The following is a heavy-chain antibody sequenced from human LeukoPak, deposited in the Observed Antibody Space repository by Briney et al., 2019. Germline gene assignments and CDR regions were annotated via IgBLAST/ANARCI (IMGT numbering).Heavy chain of an antibody. CDR1: GGSISSGSYY. V-gene: IGHV4-61*02. D-gene: IGHD3-9*01. CDR2: IYTSGIT. Sequence: PSETLSLTCTVSGGSISSGSYYWRWIRQPAGKGLEWIGGIYTSGITNYNPSLKSRVTISVDTSKNQFSLKLSSVTAADTAVYYCAAVYYDILTGYLHAFDIWGQGTMVTVSS. J-gene: IGHJ3*02. CDR3: AAVYYDILTGYLHAFDI.